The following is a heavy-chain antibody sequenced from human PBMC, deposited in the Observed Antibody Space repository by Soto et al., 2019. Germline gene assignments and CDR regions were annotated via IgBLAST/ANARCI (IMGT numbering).Heavy chain of an antibody. V-gene: IGHV1-18*01. CDR2: ISAYNGNT. J-gene: IGHJ4*02. CDR3: ARDYYYDSSGFSYDLDY. CDR1: GYTFTSYG. D-gene: IGHD3-22*01. Sequence: GASVKVSCKASGYTFTSYGISWVRQAPGQGLEWTGWISAYNGNTNYAQKLQGRVTMTTDTSTSTAYMELRSLRSDDTAVYYCARDYYYDSSGFSYDLDYWGQGTLVTVSS.